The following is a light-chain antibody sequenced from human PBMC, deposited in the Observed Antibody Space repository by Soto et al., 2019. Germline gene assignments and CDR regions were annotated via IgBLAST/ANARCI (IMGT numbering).Light chain of an antibody. V-gene: IGLV1-44*01. CDR3: AAWGDNLNGWV. Sequence: QTVVTQPPSASGTPGQRVTISCSGSSSNIGNNAVNWYQQFPGTAPKLLIYDNIQRPSGVPDRFSGSKSGTSASLAMSGLQSEDEADYYCAAWGDNLNGWVFGGGTKLTVL. CDR2: DNI. CDR1: SSNIGNNA. J-gene: IGLJ3*02.